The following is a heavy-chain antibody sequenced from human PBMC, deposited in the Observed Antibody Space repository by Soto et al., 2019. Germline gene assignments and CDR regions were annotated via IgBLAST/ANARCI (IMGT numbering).Heavy chain of an antibody. J-gene: IGHJ6*02. CDR1: GFAFSSYA. V-gene: IGHV3-30-3*01. CDR3: ARDRMTTVTRYSYYGMDV. D-gene: IGHD4-17*01. CDR2: ISYDGSNK. Sequence: RLSCAASGFAFSSYAMHWVRQAPGKGLEWVAVISYDGSNKYYADSVKGRFTISRDNSKNTLYLQMNSLRAEDTAVYYCARDRMTTVTRYSYYGMDVWGQGTTVTVSS.